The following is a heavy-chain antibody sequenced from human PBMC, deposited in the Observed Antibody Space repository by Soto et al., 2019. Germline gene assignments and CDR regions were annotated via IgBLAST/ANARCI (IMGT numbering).Heavy chain of an antibody. D-gene: IGHD2-15*01. V-gene: IGHV3-21*01. CDR1: GFTFSNYF. CDR2: ISGSSKYI. Sequence: PGGSLRLSCAAFGFTFSNYFMNWVRQAPGKGLEWVSSISGSSKYIYYADSVKGRFTISRDNAKNSLYLQMNSLRAEDTAVYYCARTGYCSGDSCHRWFDPWGQGTLVTVSS. CDR3: ARTGYCSGDSCHRWFDP. J-gene: IGHJ5*02.